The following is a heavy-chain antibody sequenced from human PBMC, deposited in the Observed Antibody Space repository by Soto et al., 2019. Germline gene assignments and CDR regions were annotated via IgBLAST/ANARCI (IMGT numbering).Heavy chain of an antibody. V-gene: IGHV4-30-4*08. J-gene: IGHJ5*02. D-gene: IGHD3-10*01. CDR1: GGSISSGDYY. Sequence: KPSETLSLTCTVSGGSISSGDYYWSWIRQPPGKGLEWIGYIYYRGSTYYNPSLKSRVTISIDTTTKQFSLKLSSVTAEDTAVYYCARGRDLWFGGRLQNWFDPWGQGTLVTVSS. CDR3: ARGRDLWFGGRLQNWFDP. CDR2: IYYRGST.